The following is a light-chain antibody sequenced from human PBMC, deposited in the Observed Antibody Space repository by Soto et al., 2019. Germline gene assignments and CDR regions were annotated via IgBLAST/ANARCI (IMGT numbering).Light chain of an antibody. CDR1: QSVSSKH. Sequence: EYELTQSASSMAISELERATLSCRASQSVSSKHLAWYQQKPGQAPRLLIYGASRRATGIPERFSGSGSGTDFALTISRFEVEDVVMYCCQQYGSCTYTFGQGTKVDIK. J-gene: IGKJ2*01. V-gene: IGKV3-20*01. CDR2: GAS. CDR3: QQYGSCTYT.